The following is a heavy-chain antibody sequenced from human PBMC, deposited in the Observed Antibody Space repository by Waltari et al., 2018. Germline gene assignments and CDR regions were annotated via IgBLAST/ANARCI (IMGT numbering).Heavy chain of an antibody. Sequence: EVQLVESGGGLVQPGGSLRLSCAASGFTFSSYAMRCVRRAPGKGLEWVSAISSGSGGSTYYADFVKGRFTISRDNSKDTLYLQMNSLRAEDTAVYYCAKEMLWLRLFDYWGQGTLVTVSS. D-gene: IGHD2-21*01. J-gene: IGHJ4*02. V-gene: IGHV3-23*04. CDR2: SSGSGGST. CDR3: AKEMLWLRLFDY. CDR1: GFTFSSYA.